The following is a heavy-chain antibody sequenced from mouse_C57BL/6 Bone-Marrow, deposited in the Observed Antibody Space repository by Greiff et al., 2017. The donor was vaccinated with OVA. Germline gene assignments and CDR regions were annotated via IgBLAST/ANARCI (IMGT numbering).Heavy chain of an antibody. Sequence: VQLQQPGAELVRPGTSVKLSCKASGYTFTSYWMHWVKQRPGQGLEWIGVIDPSDSYTNYNHKFKGKATLTVDTSSSTAYMQLSSLTSEDSAVYYCATVDSSGIGYWGQGTTLTVSS. CDR3: ATVDSSGIGY. CDR2: IDPSDSYT. V-gene: IGHV1-59*01. J-gene: IGHJ2*01. D-gene: IGHD3-2*02. CDR1: GYTFTSYW.